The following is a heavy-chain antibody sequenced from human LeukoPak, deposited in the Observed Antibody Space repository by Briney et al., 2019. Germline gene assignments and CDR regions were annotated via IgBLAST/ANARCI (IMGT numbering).Heavy chain of an antibody. CDR1: DYTFTSYG. CDR2: ISAYNGNT. D-gene: IGHD6-19*01. V-gene: IGHV1-18*01. J-gene: IGHJ4*02. Sequence: ASVKVSCRASDYTFTSYGISWVRQAPGQGLEWMGWISAYNGNTNYAQKLQGRVTMTTDTSTSTAYMELRSLRSDDTAVYYCVRDSRIAVAGPFDYWGQGTLVTVSS. CDR3: VRDSRIAVAGPFDY.